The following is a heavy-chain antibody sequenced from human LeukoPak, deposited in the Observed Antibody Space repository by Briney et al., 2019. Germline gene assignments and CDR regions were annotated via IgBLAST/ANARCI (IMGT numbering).Heavy chain of an antibody. CDR1: GGSISSYY. CDR2: IYYSGST. CDR3: ARLVYYSKQMYYFDY. V-gene: IGHV4-59*08. Sequence: SETLSLTCTVSGGSISSYYWGWIRQPPGKGQEWIGYIYYSGSTYYNPSLKSRVTISVDTSKNQFSLRLSSVTAADTAVYYCARLVYYSKQMYYFDYWGQGTLVTVSS. D-gene: IGHD4-11*01. J-gene: IGHJ4*02.